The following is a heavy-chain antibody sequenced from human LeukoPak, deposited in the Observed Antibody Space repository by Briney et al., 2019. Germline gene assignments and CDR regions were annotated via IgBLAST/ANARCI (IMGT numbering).Heavy chain of an antibody. CDR1: GFTFSSYA. D-gene: IGHD1-1*01. Sequence: GGSLRLSCAASGFTFSSYAMHWVRQAPGKGLEYVSAISSNGGSTYYANSVKGRFTISRDNSKNTLYLQMGSLRAEDMAVYYWARGETSFKTGTSDYWGQGTLVTVSS. J-gene: IGHJ4*02. CDR2: ISSNGGST. CDR3: ARGETSFKTGTSDY. V-gene: IGHV3-64*01.